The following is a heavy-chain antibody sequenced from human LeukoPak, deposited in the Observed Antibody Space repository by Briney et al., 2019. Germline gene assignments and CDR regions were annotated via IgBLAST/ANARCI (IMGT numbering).Heavy chain of an antibody. CDR2: MYPNSGNT. CDR3: ARDSYYDYVWGSYNWFDP. V-gene: IGHV1-8*01. J-gene: IGHJ5*02. CDR1: GYTFTSYD. D-gene: IGHD3-16*01. Sequence: ASVKVSCTASGYTFTSYDINWVRQATGQGLEWMGWMYPNSGNTGYAQKFQGRVTMTRSTSISTAYMELSSLRSEDTAVYYCARDSYYDYVWGSYNWFDPWGQGTLVTVSS.